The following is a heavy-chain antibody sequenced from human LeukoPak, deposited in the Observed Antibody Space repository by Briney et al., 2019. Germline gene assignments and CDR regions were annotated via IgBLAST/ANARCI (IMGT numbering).Heavy chain of an antibody. J-gene: IGHJ3*02. CDR3: ARNNGRRWLHRDAFDI. D-gene: IGHD5-24*01. Sequence: PGGSLRLSCAASGFTFSSYWMHWVRQAPGKGLVWVSRINSDGSSTSYADSVKGRFTISRDNAKNTLYLQMNSLRAEDTAVYYCARNNGRRWLHRDAFDIWGQGTMVTVSS. CDR1: GFTFSSYW. CDR2: INSDGSST. V-gene: IGHV3-74*01.